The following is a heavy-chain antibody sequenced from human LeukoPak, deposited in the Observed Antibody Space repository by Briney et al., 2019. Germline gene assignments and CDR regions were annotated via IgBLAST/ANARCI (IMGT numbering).Heavy chain of an antibody. CDR2: ISYDGSNK. CDR1: GFTFSSYA. V-gene: IGHV3-30-3*01. Sequence: PGGSLRLSCAASGFTFSSYAMHWVRQAPGKGLEWVAVISYDGSNKYYADSVKGRFTISRDNSKNTLYLQMNSLRAEDTAVYYCAKVEGGKAAAGPVGIWGQGTMVTVSS. J-gene: IGHJ3*02. D-gene: IGHD6-13*01. CDR3: AKVEGGKAAAGPVGI.